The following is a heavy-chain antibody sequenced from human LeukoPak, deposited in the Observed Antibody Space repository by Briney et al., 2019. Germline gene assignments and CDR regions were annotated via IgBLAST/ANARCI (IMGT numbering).Heavy chain of an antibody. CDR1: GGSISSYY. CDR3: ARCTYYYYMDV. Sequence: SETLSLTCTVSGGSISSYYWSWIRQPPGKGLEWIGYIYTSGSTNYNPSLKSRVTISADTSKNQFSLKLSSVTAADTAVYYCARCTYYYYMDVWGKGTTVIVSS. V-gene: IGHV4-4*09. J-gene: IGHJ6*03. D-gene: IGHD2-8*01. CDR2: IYTSGST.